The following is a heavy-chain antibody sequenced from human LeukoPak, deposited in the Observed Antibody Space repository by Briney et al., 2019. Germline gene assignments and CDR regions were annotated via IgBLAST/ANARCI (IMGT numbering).Heavy chain of an antibody. CDR2: NYHSGSN. J-gene: IGHJ3*02. CDR3: ARNGGIPRFGVVKTPRGAFDI. V-gene: IGHV4-38-2*01. CDR1: GYSISSGYY. D-gene: IGHD3-3*01. Sequence: SETLTLTCAVSGYSISSGYYWGWLRQPPGKGLELVGSNYHSGSNYYKPSLKSRVTISGDTSKNQFSLKLSSVTAEDTAVYYCARNGGIPRFGVVKTPRGAFDIWGQGTMVTVSS.